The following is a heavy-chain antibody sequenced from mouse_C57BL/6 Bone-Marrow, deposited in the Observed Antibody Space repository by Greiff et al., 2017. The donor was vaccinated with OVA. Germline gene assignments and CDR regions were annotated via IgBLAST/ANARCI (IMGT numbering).Heavy chain of an antibody. CDR2: ISSGSSTI. D-gene: IGHD2-4*01. CDR1: GFTFSDYG. V-gene: IGHV5-17*01. CDR3: ARGIYYDYDKAMDY. Sequence: EVQLVESGGGLVKPGGSLKLSCAASGFTFSDYGMHWVRQAPEKGLEWVAYISSGSSTIYYADTVKGRFTISRDNAKNTLFLQMTSLRSEDTAMYYCARGIYYDYDKAMDYWGQGTSVTVSS. J-gene: IGHJ4*01.